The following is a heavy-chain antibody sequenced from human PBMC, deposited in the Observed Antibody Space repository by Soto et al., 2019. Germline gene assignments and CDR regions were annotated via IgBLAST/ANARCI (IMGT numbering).Heavy chain of an antibody. CDR2: ISSSSSTI. Sequence: TGGSLRLSCAASGFTFSSYSMNWVRQAPGKGLEWVSYISSSSSTIYYADSAKGRFTISRDNAKNSLYLQMNSLRDEDTAVYYCARPEYSSSSYGMDVWGQGTTVTVSS. D-gene: IGHD6-6*01. CDR1: GFTFSSYS. J-gene: IGHJ6*02. V-gene: IGHV3-48*02. CDR3: ARPEYSSSSYGMDV.